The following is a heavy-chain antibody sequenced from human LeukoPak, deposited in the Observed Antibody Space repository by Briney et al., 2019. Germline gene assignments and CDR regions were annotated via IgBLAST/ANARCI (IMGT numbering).Heavy chain of an antibody. CDR2: IKSKTDGGTT. J-gene: IGHJ3*02. V-gene: IGHV3-15*01. CDR1: GFTFSNAW. D-gene: IGHD5-24*01. Sequence: GGSLRLSCAASGFTFSNAWMSWVRQAPGKGLEWVGRIKSKTDGGTTDYAAPVKGRVTISRDDSKNTLYLQMNSLKTEDTAVYYCTTEMAKGAFDIWGQGTMVTVSS. CDR3: TTEMAKGAFDI.